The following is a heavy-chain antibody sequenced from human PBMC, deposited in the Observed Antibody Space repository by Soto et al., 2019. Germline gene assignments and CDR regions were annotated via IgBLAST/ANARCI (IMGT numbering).Heavy chain of an antibody. J-gene: IGHJ5*02. Sequence: QVTLKESGPVLVKPTETLTLTCAVSGFSVSSPKISVSWIRQPPGKALEWLAQIFSSDETSYTTSLKSRLTISPHISKTQAVLTMPATDPMDTATYYWPWVPDWADGCHPWAQGILVTVSS. D-gene: IGHD2-21*01. V-gene: IGHV2-26*01. CDR3: PWVPDWADGCHP. CDR1: GFSVSSPKIS. CDR2: IFSSDET.